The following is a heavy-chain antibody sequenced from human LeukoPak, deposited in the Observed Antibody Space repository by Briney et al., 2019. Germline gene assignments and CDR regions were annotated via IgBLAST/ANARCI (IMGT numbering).Heavy chain of an antibody. V-gene: IGHV4-39*07. J-gene: IGHJ4*02. Sequence: SETLSLTCTVSGGSISSSSYYWGWIRQPPGKGLEWIGSIYYSGSTCYNPSLKSRVTISVDTSKNQFSLKLSSVTAADTAVYYCARRGSIGGYDPLFDYWGQGTLVTVSS. CDR2: IYYSGST. CDR1: GGSISSSSYY. CDR3: ARRGSIGGYDPLFDY. D-gene: IGHD5-12*01.